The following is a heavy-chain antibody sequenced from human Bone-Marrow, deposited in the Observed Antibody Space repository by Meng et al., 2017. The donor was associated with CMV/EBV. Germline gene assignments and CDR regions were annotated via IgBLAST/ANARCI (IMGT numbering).Heavy chain of an antibody. CDR2: IYSGGST. J-gene: IGHJ3*02. Sequence: GGSLRLSCAASGFTVSSNYMSWVRQAPGKGLEWVSVIYSGGSTYYADSVKGRFTISRDNSKNTLYLQMNSLRAEDTAVYYCASPRIRSRTYGDDAFDIWGQATMVAVSS. D-gene: IGHD2-8*01. V-gene: IGHV3-53*01. CDR3: ASPRIRSRTYGDDAFDI. CDR1: GFTVSSNY.